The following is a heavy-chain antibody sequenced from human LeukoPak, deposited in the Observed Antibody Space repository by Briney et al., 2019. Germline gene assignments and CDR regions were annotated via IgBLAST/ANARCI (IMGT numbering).Heavy chain of an antibody. CDR2: INVDGSVK. D-gene: IGHD4-23*01. V-gene: IGHV3-74*01. CDR3: VRDLILVDTPGDDFDY. Sequence: GGSLRLSCAASGFSFSNYWMHWVRQVPGKGLVWVSRINVDGSVKSYADSVKGRFTISRDNAKNTVSLQMNSLRAEDTAVYYCVRDLILVDTPGDDFDYWGQGALVTVSS. CDR1: GFSFSNYW. J-gene: IGHJ4*02.